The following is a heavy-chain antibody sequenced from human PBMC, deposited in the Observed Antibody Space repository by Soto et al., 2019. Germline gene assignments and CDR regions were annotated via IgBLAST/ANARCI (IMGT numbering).Heavy chain of an antibody. D-gene: IGHD2-8*01. CDR2: INPSGGRT. CDR3: ARPTYPECINAVCYPLDY. V-gene: IGHV1-46*01. CDR1: GYTFTSYY. Sequence: QVQLVQSGAEVKKPGASVKISCKASGYTFTSYYMHWVRQAPGQGLEWMGIINPSGGRTNYAQKLQGRGAITRDTTTSTVYMELKSLKSEAPAVYYCARPTYPECINAVCYPLDYWGQGTLVTVSS. J-gene: IGHJ4*02.